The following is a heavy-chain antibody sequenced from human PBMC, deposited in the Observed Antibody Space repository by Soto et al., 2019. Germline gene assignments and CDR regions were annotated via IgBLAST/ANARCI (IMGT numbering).Heavy chain of an antibody. D-gene: IGHD1-20*01. CDR2: ISYDGSNK. Sequence: GGSLRLSCAASGFTFSSYAMHWVRQAPGKGLEWVAVISYDGSNKYYADSVKGRFTISRDNSKNTLYLQMNSLRAEDTAVYYCARDSGYNWNQKPLAYWRQGTLVTVSS. V-gene: IGHV3-30-3*01. J-gene: IGHJ4*02. CDR1: GFTFSSYA. CDR3: ARDSGYNWNQKPLAY.